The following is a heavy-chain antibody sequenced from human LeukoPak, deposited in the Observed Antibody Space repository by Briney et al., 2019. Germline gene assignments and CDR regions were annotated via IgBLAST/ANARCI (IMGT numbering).Heavy chain of an antibody. J-gene: IGHJ6*02. CDR3: ARDPYSSTWSYGMDV. Sequence: QPGGSLRLSCAASGFTFSSYWMSWVRPAPGKGLEWVANIKQDGSEEVYVDSVKGRFTISRDNAKNSLFLQMNTLRAEDTAVYYCARDPYSSTWSYGMDVWGQGTTVTVSS. V-gene: IGHV3-7*05. CDR1: GFTFSSYW. CDR2: IKQDGSEE. D-gene: IGHD6-6*01.